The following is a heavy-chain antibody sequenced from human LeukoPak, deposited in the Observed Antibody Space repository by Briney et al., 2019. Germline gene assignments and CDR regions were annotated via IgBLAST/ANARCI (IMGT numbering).Heavy chain of an antibody. CDR3: ASRNYYDSSGYYYYYFDY. J-gene: IGHJ4*02. V-gene: IGHV3-23*01. Sequence: GGSLRLSCAASGFSFSSYAMSWVRQAPGKRLEWVSGISGSGTSTYYADSVKGRFTISRDNSKNTLYLQMNSLRAEDTAVYYCASRNYYDSSGYYYYYFDYWGQGILVTVSS. CDR1: GFSFSSYA. CDR2: ISGSGTST. D-gene: IGHD3-22*01.